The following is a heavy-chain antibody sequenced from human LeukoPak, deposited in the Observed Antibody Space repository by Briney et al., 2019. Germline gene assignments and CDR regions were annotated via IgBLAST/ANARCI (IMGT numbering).Heavy chain of an antibody. CDR1: GGSISSGSYY. V-gene: IGHV4-61*02. CDR3: ARDVNYFDY. CDR2: IYTSGST. J-gene: IGHJ4*02. Sequence: SETQSLTCTVSGGSISSGSYYWNWIRQPAGKGLEWIGRIYTSGSTNYNPSLKSRVTISVDTSKNQFSLKLSSVTAADTAVYYCARDVNYFDYWGQGTLATVSS.